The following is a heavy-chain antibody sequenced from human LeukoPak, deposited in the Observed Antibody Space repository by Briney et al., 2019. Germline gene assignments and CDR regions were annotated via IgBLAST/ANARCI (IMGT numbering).Heavy chain of an antibody. CDR3: ARHLPDSIVGATRDAFDI. V-gene: IGHV4-30-2*01. Sequence: SQTLSLTCTVSGGSISSGGYYWSWIRQPPGKGLEWIGYIYHSGSTNYNPSLKSRVTISVDMSKNQFSLKLSSVTAADTAVYYCARHLPDSIVGATRDAFDIWGQGTMVTVSS. D-gene: IGHD1-26*01. CDR1: GGSISSGGYY. J-gene: IGHJ3*02. CDR2: IYHSGST.